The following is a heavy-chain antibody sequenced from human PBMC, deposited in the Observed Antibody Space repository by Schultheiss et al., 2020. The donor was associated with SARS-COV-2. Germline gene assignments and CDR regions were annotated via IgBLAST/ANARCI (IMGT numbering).Heavy chain of an antibody. CDR2: IWNDGSKK. CDR3: ARDLHV. V-gene: IGHV3-33*08. CDR1: GFTFSSSW. Sequence: GGSLRLSCAASGFTFSSSWMHWVCQAPGKGLEWVAVIWNDGSKKYYADSVTGRFTISRDNAKNTLYLQLDSLSAGDTAMYYCARDLHVWGQGTMVTVSS. J-gene: IGHJ3*01.